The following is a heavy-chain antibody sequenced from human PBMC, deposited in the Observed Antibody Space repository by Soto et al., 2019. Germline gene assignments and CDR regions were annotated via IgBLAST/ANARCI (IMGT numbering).Heavy chain of an antibody. CDR2: ISYDGSNK. CDR3: AKDPFGGDILTDC. Sequence: QVQLVESGGGVVQPGRSLRLSCAASGFTFSSYGMHWVRQAPGKGLEWVAVISYDGSNKYYADSVKGRFTISRDNSKNTLYLQMNSLRAEDTAVYYCAKDPFGGDILTDCWGQGTLVTVSS. CDR1: GFTFSSYG. V-gene: IGHV3-30*18. D-gene: IGHD3-9*01. J-gene: IGHJ4*02.